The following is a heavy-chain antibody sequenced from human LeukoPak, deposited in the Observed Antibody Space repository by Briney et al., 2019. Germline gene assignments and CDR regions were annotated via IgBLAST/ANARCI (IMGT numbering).Heavy chain of an antibody. V-gene: IGHV4-39*01. CDR3: ARQSTAMGTFDY. D-gene: IGHD5-18*01. J-gene: IGHJ4*01. CDR2: IYHSGYT. Sequence: SETLSLTCTVSGGSINSSSYYWGWIRQPPGEALEWIGSIYHSGYTYYNPSLKSRVTISVDTSKNQFSLKLSSVTAADTAVYYCARQSTAMGTFDYWGQGTLVPVSS. CDR1: GGSINSSSYY.